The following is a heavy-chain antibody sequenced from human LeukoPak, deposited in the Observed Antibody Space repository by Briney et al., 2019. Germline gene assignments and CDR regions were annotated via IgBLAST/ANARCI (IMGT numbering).Heavy chain of an antibody. D-gene: IGHD4-23*01. CDR1: X. Sequence: XMXWVRXXXXXXXXXXXXXWNDGSNKYYADSVKGRFIISREDSKNTLYLQMNSLRDEETAVYYCARADYGGNPYYYGMGVWGQGTTVIVSS. V-gene: IGHV3-33*01. J-gene: IGHJ6*02. CDR2: XWNDGSNK. CDR3: ARADYGGNPYYYGMGV.